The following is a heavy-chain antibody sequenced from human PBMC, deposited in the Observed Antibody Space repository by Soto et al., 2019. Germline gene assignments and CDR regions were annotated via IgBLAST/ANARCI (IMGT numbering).Heavy chain of an antibody. D-gene: IGHD2-2*01. Sequence: EVQLLESGGGLVQRGGSLRLSCAASKFTFSTYAMTWVRQAPGKGLEWVSDISGSGDNTYYADSVQGRFTISRDNSKSKRYLQMNSLRAEDTAVYYCAKDMGQCTGTRCARYFEKWGRGTLVTVSS. J-gene: IGHJ4*02. V-gene: IGHV3-23*01. CDR2: ISGSGDNT. CDR1: KFTFSTYA. CDR3: AKDMGQCTGTRCARYFEK.